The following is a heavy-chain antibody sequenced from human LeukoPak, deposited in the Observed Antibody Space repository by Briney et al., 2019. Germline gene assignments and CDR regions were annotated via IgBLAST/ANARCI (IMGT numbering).Heavy chain of an antibody. J-gene: IGHJ3*01. CDR2: INHSGST. CDR3: ARGGGNYDFWSGYYAYAFDV. V-gene: IGHV4-34*01. D-gene: IGHD3-3*01. CDR1: GGPFSGYY. Sequence: SETLSLTCAVYGGPFSGYYWSWIRQPPGKGLEWIGEINHSGSTNYNPSLKSRVTISVDTSKNQFSLKLSSVTAADTAVYYCARGGGNYDFWSGYYAYAFDVWGQGTMVTVSS.